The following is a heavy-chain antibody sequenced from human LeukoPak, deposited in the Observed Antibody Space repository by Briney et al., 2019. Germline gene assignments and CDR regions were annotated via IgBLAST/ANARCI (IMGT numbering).Heavy chain of an antibody. CDR2: ISSSSSYI. CDR1: GFTFSSYS. D-gene: IGHD3-3*01. CDR3: ASRDRRRITIFGVVVAFDI. J-gene: IGHJ3*02. Sequence: GGSLRLSCAASGFTFSSYSMNWVRQAPGKGLEWVSSISSSSSYIYYADSVKGRFTISRDNAKNSLYLQMNSLRAEDTAVYYCASRDRRRITIFGVVVAFDIWGQGTMVTVSS. V-gene: IGHV3-21*01.